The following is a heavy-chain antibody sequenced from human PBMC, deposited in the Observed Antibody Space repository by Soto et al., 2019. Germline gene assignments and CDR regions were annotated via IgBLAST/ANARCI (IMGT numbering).Heavy chain of an antibody. CDR1: GFTFSDYY. CDR2: IRNEANSYTA. Sequence: PGGSLRLSCTASGFTFSDYYMDWVRQAPGKGLDWVGRIRNEANSYTAVYAASVTDRFTMSRDDSKNSLYLQMDSLKTEDTAVYYCTRVPTPVPAAIDIWGQGTMVTVS. CDR3: TRVPTPVPAAIDI. V-gene: IGHV3-72*01. D-gene: IGHD2-15*01. J-gene: IGHJ3*02.